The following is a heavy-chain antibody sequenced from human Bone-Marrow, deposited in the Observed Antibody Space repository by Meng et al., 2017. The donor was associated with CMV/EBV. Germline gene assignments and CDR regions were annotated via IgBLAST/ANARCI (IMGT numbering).Heavy chain of an antibody. CDR1: GGSFSGHY. CDR2: INHSGST. D-gene: IGHD4-11*01. Sequence: SETLSLTCAPYGGSFSGHYWSLIRQPPGKGLEWIGEINHSGSTNYNPSLKSRVTISVDASKNQFSLKLTSVTAADTAVYYCARDVTTTGGYYYYGMDVWGQGTTVAVSS. V-gene: IGHV4-34*01. CDR3: ARDVTTTGGYYYYGMDV. J-gene: IGHJ6*02.